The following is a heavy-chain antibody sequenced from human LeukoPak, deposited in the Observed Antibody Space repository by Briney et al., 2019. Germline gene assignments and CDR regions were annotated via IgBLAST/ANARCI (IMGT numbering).Heavy chain of an antibody. CDR3: ARDPGYYYDSSGYRPYGMDV. J-gene: IGHJ6*02. V-gene: IGHV1-69*13. CDR1: GGTFSSYA. D-gene: IGHD3-22*01. CDR2: IIPIFGTA. Sequence: ASVKVSCKASGGTFSSYAISWVRQAPGQGLEWMGGIIPIFGTANYAQKFQGRVTITADESTSTAYMELSSLRSEDTAVYYCARDPGYYYDSSGYRPYGMDVWGQGTTVTVSS.